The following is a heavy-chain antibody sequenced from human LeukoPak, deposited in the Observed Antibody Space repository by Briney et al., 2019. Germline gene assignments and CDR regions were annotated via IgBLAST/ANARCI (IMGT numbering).Heavy chain of an antibody. CDR2: FDPEDGET. J-gene: IGHJ1*01. Sequence: ASVKVSCKVSGYTLTELSMHWVRQAPGKGLEWMGGFDPEDGETIYAQKFQGRVTMTEDTSTDTAYMELSSLRSEDTAVYYCATAPYLRGYFQHWGQGTLVTVSS. CDR3: ATAPYLRGYFQH. V-gene: IGHV1-24*01. CDR1: GYTLTELS.